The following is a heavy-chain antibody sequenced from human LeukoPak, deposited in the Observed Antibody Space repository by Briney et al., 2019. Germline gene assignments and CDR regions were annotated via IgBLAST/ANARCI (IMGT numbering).Heavy chain of an antibody. V-gene: IGHV3-11*05. CDR1: GFTFSDYY. D-gene: IGHD3-10*01. Sequence: KPGGSLRLSCAASGFTFSDYYMSWIRQAPGKGLEWVSYISSSSSYTNYADSVKGRFTISRDNAKNSLYLQMNSLRAEDTAVYYCARVRSGSPGDYYSMDVWGQGTTVTVSS. CDR3: ARVRSGSPGDYYSMDV. CDR2: ISSSSSYT. J-gene: IGHJ6*02.